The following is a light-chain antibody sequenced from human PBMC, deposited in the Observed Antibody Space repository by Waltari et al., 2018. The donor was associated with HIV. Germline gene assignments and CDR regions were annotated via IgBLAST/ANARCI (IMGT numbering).Light chain of an antibody. CDR1: QSVLSSSNNKNY. V-gene: IGKV4-1*01. Sequence: DIVMTQSPDSLAVSLGQRATINCKSSQSVLSSSNNKNYLAWYQQRPGQPPKLLISWASARESGVSDRISGSGSGTDFTLTINSLQAEDVAVYYCQKYYNTPSITFGQGTRLEIK. CDR3: QKYYNTPSIT. CDR2: WAS. J-gene: IGKJ5*01.